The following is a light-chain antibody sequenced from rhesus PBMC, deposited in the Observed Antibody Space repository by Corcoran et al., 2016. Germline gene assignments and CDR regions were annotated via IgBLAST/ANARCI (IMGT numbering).Light chain of an antibody. V-gene: IGLV3S11*01. Sequence: SSGLTQEPALSVALGHTVRMTCQGDSLKTYYASWYQQKPGQVPVLVIYGNTNRPSGIPGRCSGSWSGNTGSLTITGAQVEDEADYYCGSWDNSGNHYILCAGTRLTVL. CDR2: GNT. CDR3: GSWDNSGNHYI. CDR1: SLKTYY. J-gene: IGLJ1*01.